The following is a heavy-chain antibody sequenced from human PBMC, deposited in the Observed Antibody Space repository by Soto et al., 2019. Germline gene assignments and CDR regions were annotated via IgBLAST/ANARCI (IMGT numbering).Heavy chain of an antibody. CDR3: ARDRLILGSLFDP. D-gene: IGHD3-22*01. V-gene: IGHV1-69*13. J-gene: IGHJ5*02. CDR1: GYTFTSYY. CDR2: IIPIFGSA. Sequence: ASVKVSCKASGYTFTSYYMHWVRQAPGQGLEWMGRIIPIFGSANYAQKFQGGVTITADESTSTAYMELSSLRSEDTAVYYCARDRLILGSLFDPWGQGTLVTVSS.